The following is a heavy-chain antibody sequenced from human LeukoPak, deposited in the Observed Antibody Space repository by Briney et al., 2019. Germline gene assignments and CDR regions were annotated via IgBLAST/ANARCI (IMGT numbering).Heavy chain of an antibody. CDR2: ISAYNGNT. CDR1: GYTFTSYG. D-gene: IGHD3-9*01. CDR3: ARDGHYDILTGYLNANWFDP. J-gene: IGHJ5*02. Sequence: ASVKVSCKASGYTFTSYGISWVRQAPGQGLEWMGWISAYNGNTNYVQKLQGRVTMTTGTSTSTAYMELRSERSDDTAVYYCARDGHYDILTGYLNANWFDPWGEGTLVTVSS. V-gene: IGHV1-18*01.